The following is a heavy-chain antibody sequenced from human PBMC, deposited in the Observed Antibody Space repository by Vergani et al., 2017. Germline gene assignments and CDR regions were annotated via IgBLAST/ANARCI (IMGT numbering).Heavy chain of an antibody. CDR1: GYTFTSYY. CDR2: INPSGGST. D-gene: IGHD2-15*01. J-gene: IGHJ6*02. V-gene: IGHV1-46*03. CDR3: ARDVQVSPYIGGMDV. Sequence: QVQVVQSGAEVKKPGASVKVSCKASGYTFTSYYMHWVRQAPGQGLEWMGIINPSGGSTTYAQNVQGRVTMTRDTSTSTVYMVLSSLRSEDTAVYYCARDVQVSPYIGGMDVWGQGTTVTVSS.